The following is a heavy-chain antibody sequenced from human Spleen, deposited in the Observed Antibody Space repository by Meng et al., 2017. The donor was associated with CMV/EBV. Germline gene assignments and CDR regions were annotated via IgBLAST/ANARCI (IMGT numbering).Heavy chain of an antibody. CDR3: ARELKLRVNFDN. V-gene: IGHV3-30*03. J-gene: IGHJ4*02. D-gene: IGHD1-1*01. CDR2: STSSAKTK. Sequence: GGPGCIFSSHVSHWVGQAPGKGPEGMAASTSSAKTKDYGNSARGRFTISRDNAKNTVSLEMESLRTDDTAVYYCARELKLRVNFDNWGQGTLVTVSS. CDR1: GCIFSSHV.